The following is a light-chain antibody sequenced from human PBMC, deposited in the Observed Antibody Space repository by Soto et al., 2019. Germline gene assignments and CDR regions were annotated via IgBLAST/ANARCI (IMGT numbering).Light chain of an antibody. Sequence: DVQMTQSPSTRSAAVVYVVAITFRASESISRWLAWYQQKPGKAPKLLLYKASSLESGVPSRFSGSGSGTEFTLTINSLQADDFATYYCQQHNSFSITFGQGTRLEIK. V-gene: IGKV1-5*03. J-gene: IGKJ5*01. CDR3: QQHNSFSIT. CDR2: KAS. CDR1: ESISRW.